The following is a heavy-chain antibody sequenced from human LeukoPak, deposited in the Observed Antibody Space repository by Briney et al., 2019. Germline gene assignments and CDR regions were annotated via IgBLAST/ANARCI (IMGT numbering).Heavy chain of an antibody. D-gene: IGHD3-22*01. Sequence: GASVKVSCKASGGTFSSYAISWVRQAPGQGLEWMGGIIPIFGTANYAQKFQGRVTITADKSTSTAYMELSSLRSEDTVVYYCARVVTYYYDSSGYYPYYMDVWGKGTTVTVSS. CDR2: IIPIFGTA. CDR3: ARVVTYYYDSSGYYPYYMDV. J-gene: IGHJ6*03. CDR1: GGTFSSYA. V-gene: IGHV1-69*06.